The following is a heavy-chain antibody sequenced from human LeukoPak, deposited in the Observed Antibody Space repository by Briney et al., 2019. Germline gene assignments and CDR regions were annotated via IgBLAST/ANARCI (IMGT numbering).Heavy chain of an antibody. CDR2: IIPIFGTA. CDR3: ARALRIAARPEYYYYMDV. V-gene: IGHV1-69*05. D-gene: IGHD6-6*01. CDR1: GGTFSSYA. J-gene: IGHJ6*03. Sequence: SVKVSCKASGGTFSSYAISWVRQAPGQGLEWMGGIIPIFGTANYAQKFQGRVTITTDESTSTAYMEPSSLRSEDTAVYYCARALRIAARPEYYYYMDVWGKGTTVTVSS.